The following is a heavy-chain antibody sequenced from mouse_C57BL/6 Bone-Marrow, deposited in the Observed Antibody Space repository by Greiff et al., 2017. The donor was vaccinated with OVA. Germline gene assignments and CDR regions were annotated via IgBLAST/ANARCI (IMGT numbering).Heavy chain of an antibody. CDR1: GYSITSGYY. D-gene: IGHD1-1*01. V-gene: IGHV3-6*01. CDR2: ISYDGSN. CDR3: ARGGYYYGSSFAY. Sequence: DVKLQESGPGLVKPSQSLSLTCSVTGYSITSGYYWNWIRQFPGNKLEWMGYISYDGSNNYNPSLKNRISITRDTSKNQFFRKLNAVTTEDTATYYCARGGYYYGSSFAYWGQGTLVTVSA. J-gene: IGHJ3*01.